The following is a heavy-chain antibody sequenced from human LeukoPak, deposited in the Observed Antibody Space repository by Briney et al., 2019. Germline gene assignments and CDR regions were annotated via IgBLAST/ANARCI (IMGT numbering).Heavy chain of an antibody. CDR1: GFTFGDYA. J-gene: IGHJ4*02. D-gene: IGHD4-17*01. CDR2: IYSGGST. V-gene: IGHV3-66*01. Sequence: GGSLRLSCTASGFTFGDYAMSWVRQAPGKGLEWVSVIYSGGSTYYADPVKGRFTISRDNAKNSLYLQMNSLRAEDTAVYYCARRMTTVTTFDYWGQGTLVTVSS. CDR3: ARRMTTVTTFDY.